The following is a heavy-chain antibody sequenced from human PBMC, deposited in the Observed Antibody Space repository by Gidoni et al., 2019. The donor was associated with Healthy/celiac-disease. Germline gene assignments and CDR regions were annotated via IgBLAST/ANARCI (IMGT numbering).Heavy chain of an antibody. V-gene: IGHV4-31*03. CDR2: IYYRGST. CDR3: ARARVAGTEHFAY. Sequence: QVQLQESGPGLVKPSQTLSITGTVSGGPSSRGGYYWSWIRQHPGKGREWIGSIYYRGSTYYNPSLKSRVTISVATSKNPFSLKLSSVTAADTAVYYCARARVAGTEHFAYWGQGTLVPVSS. D-gene: IGHD6-13*01. J-gene: IGHJ4*02. CDR1: GGPSSRGGYY.